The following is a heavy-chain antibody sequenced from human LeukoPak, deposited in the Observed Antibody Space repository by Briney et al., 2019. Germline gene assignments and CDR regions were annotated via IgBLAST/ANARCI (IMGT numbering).Heavy chain of an antibody. CDR1: GFTFSSYW. CDR2: INSDGSST. V-gene: IGHV3-74*01. Sequence: PGGSLRLSCAASGFTFSSYWMHWVRQAPGKGLVWVSRINSDGSSTSYADSVKGRFTISRDNAKNTLYLQMNSLRAEDTAVYYCTRSLMYAQFLFDPWGQGTLVTVSS. J-gene: IGHJ5*02. CDR3: TRSLMYAQFLFDP. D-gene: IGHD2-8*01.